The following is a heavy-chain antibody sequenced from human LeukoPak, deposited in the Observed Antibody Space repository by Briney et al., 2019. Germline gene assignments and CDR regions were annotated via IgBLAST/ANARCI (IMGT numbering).Heavy chain of an antibody. CDR1: GGSISSGSYY. D-gene: IGHD6-13*01. CDR3: ARGVYYYYYMDV. V-gene: IGHV4-61*02. CDR2: IYTSGST. Sequence: RSSETLSLTCTVSGGSISSGSYYWSWIRQPAGKGLEWIGRIYTSGSTNYNPSLKSRVTMSVDTSKNQFSLKLSSVTAADTAAYYCARGVYYYYYMDVWGKGTTVTISS. J-gene: IGHJ6*03.